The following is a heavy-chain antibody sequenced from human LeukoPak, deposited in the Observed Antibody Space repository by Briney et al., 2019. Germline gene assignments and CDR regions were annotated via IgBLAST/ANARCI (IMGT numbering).Heavy chain of an antibody. V-gene: IGHV4-39*01. CDR1: GGSITSGNYY. D-gene: IGHD6-19*01. CDR2: IYYSGRT. J-gene: IGHJ4*02. CDR3: ARPSDAYSTGWFSPFDY. Sequence: SETLSLTCTVSGGSITSGNYYWGWIRQAPGKGLEWIGSIYYSGRTNYHPSLKGRVTISVDTSKNQFSLKLTSVTAADTAVYYCARPSDAYSTGWFSPFDYWGQGSSVIVSS.